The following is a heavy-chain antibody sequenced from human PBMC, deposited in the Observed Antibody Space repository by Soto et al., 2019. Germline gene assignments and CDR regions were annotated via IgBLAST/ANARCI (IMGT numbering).Heavy chain of an antibody. J-gene: IGHJ4*02. Sequence: QVQLVESGGGVVQPGRSLRLSCAASGFPFTTYGMHWVREGPGKGLEWVAVISYDGTNKYYADSVKGRFSISRDNSKKTLYLHMSSLRPEDTALYYCVGGQYYFDYRGQGTMVTVSS. CDR1: GFPFTTYG. CDR2: ISYDGTNK. V-gene: IGHV3-30*03. D-gene: IGHD3-10*01. CDR3: VGGQYYFDY.